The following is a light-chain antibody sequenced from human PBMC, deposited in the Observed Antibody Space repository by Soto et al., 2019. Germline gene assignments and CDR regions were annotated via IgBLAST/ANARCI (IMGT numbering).Light chain of an antibody. CDR3: QQYNSYPLT. V-gene: IGKV1-5*03. CDR2: KAS. CDR1: QSISSL. Sequence: DIPMTQSPSTLSASVGDRVTITCRASQSISSLLAGYQQKPGRAPTLLIYKASTLESGVPSRFSGSGSVTEFSLTISSLQPDDSATYYCQQYNSYPLTFGQGTRLEIK. J-gene: IGKJ5*01.